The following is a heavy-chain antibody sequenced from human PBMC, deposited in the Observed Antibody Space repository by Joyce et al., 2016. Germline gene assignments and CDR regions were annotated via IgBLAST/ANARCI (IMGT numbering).Heavy chain of an antibody. D-gene: IGHD5-12*01. V-gene: IGHV1-2*04. J-gene: IGHJ6*02. Sequence: QVQLVPSGDEVKKTGASVKVSCKASGYSFRGYYIHWVRQAPGQGLEWMGWINPNSGGTNYAQIFQGWVTMTRDTSISTAFMELSSLRSDDTAVYYCARGSATIYRNAMDVWGQGTTVTVSS. CDR1: GYSFRGYY. CDR2: INPNSGGT. CDR3: ARGSATIYRNAMDV.